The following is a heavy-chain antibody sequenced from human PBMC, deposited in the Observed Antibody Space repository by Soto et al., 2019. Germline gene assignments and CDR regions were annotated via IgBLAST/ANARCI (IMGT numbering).Heavy chain of an antibody. Sequence: GGSLGLSCAASGFPFSGFSMNWVRQAPGKGLEWVSSVTSSPSSMFYADSVKGRFTISRDDAKDSLFLQMNSLRADDTAVYYCAREADFASSGYVLDYWGLGTLVTVSS. CDR1: GFPFSGFS. J-gene: IGHJ4*02. CDR3: AREADFASSGYVLDY. CDR2: VTSSPSSM. D-gene: IGHD3-22*01. V-gene: IGHV3-21*01.